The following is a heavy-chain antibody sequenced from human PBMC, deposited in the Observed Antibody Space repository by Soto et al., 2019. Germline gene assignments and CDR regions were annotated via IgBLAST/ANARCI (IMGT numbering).Heavy chain of an antibody. CDR3: ARLVTD. D-gene: IGHD4-4*01. V-gene: IGHV3-23*01. J-gene: IGHJ4*02. Sequence: EVQLLDSGGALVEPGGSLRLSCATSGFTFSNHAMSWVRQAPGKGLEWVSTFTTSGDITYYADSVKGRFTISRDNSKSTLYLQMNSLRVEDTAVYYCARLVTDWGQGTLVTVS. CDR1: GFTFSNHA. CDR2: FTTSGDIT.